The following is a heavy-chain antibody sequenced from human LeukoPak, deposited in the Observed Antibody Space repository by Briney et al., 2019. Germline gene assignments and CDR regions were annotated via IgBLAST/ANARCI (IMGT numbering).Heavy chain of an antibody. Sequence: ASVKVSCKASGYTFTSHYMHWVRKPPGKGLEWMGEITPSGGFTSYAQKLQDRVTLTRDTSTTTVYMQLSSLRSEDTAVYYCARGRNTIFGVGGIGYGMDVWGQGTTVTVSS. D-gene: IGHD3-3*01. V-gene: IGHV1-46*01. CDR3: ARGRNTIFGVGGIGYGMDV. CDR2: ITPSGGFT. CDR1: GYTFTSHY. J-gene: IGHJ6*02.